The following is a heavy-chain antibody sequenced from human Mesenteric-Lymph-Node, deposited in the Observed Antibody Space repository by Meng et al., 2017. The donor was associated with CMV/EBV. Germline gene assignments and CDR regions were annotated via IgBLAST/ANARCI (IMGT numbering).Heavy chain of an antibody. J-gene: IGHJ4*02. CDR2: IYYSGST. CDR3: ARHLPPPRPNFDY. CDR1: GGSISSSSYC. Sequence: SETLSLTCTVSGGSISSSSYCWGWIRQPPGKGLEWIGSIYYSGSTYYNPSLESRLTISVDTSKNQFSLKLSSVTAADTAVYYCARHLPPPRPNFDYWGQGTLVTVSS. D-gene: IGHD6-6*01. V-gene: IGHV4-39*01.